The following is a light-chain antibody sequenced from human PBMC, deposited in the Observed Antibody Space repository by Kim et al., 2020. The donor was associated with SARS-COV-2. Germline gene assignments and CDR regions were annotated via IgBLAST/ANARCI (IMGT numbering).Light chain of an antibody. V-gene: IGLV3-21*04. CDR1: NIGSKS. CDR3: QVWDRSSDHVV. J-gene: IGLJ2*01. CDR2: YDS. Sequence: SYELTQPPSVSVAPGNTARITCGGNNIGSKSVHWHQQKPGQAPVLVIYYDSDRPSGIPERFSGSNSGNTATLTISRVEAGDEADYYCQVWDRSSDHVVFG.